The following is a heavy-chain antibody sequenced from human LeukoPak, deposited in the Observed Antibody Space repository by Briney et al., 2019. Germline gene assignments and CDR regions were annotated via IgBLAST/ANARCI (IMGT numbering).Heavy chain of an antibody. Sequence: ASVKVSCKASGYTFTGYYMHWVRQAPGQGLEWMGWINPNNGGTNYAQKFQGRVTMTRDTSITTAYMEMSRLTSDDTAVYYCARDHDYYGSGSYLNWFDPWGQGTLVTVSS. CDR1: GYTFTGYY. V-gene: IGHV1-2*02. CDR3: ARDHDYYGSGSYLNWFDP. J-gene: IGHJ5*02. D-gene: IGHD3-10*01. CDR2: INPNNGGT.